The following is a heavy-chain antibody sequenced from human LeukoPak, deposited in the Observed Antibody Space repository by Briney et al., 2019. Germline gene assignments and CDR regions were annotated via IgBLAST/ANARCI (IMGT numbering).Heavy chain of an antibody. J-gene: IGHJ4*02. CDR3: ARDQSDYYGSGSYSEGSY. V-gene: IGHV3-48*02. CDR1: GFTFSTYS. Sequence: GGSLRLSCAASGFTFSTYSMKWVRQAPGKGLEWVSYINSSRGTIYYADSVKGRFTISRDNAKNSLYLQMNGLRDEDTAVYYCARDQSDYYGSGSYSEGSYWGQGTLVTVSS. D-gene: IGHD3-10*01. CDR2: INSSRGTI.